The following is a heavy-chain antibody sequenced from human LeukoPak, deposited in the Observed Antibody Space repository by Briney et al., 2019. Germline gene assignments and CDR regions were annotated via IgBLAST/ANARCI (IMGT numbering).Heavy chain of an antibody. J-gene: IGHJ4*02. CDR1: GFTFDEYT. D-gene: IGHD6-13*01. V-gene: IGHV3-43*01. CDR2: IGWDSDSK. CDR3: AKDRSRSYSSFDA. Sequence: GGSLRLSCAASGFTFDEYTMHWVRQVPGKGLEWVSVIGWDSDSKYYLESVKGRFTISRDNSKNSLNLQMDSLRPEDTAFYYCAKDRSRSYSSFDAWGQGTLVAVSS.